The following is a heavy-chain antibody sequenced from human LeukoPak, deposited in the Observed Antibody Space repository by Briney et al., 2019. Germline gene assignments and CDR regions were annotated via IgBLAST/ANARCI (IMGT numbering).Heavy chain of an antibody. CDR3: ARLIPGSSWGYYGMDV. V-gene: IGHV4-59*08. Sequence: SETLSLTCGVSGGAITNYYWNWIRQAPGKGLEWLGYIYYTGSTTYNPSVKSRVTISLDTSKNQFSLKLSSVTAADTAVYYCARLIPGSSWGYYGMDVWGQGTTVTVS. CDR1: GGAITNYY. D-gene: IGHD6-13*01. CDR2: IYYTGST. J-gene: IGHJ6*02.